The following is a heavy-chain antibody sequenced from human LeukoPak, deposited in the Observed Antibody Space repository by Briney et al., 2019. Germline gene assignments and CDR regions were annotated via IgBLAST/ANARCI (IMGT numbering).Heavy chain of an antibody. V-gene: IGHV3-48*01. CDR1: GFTFSGFS. D-gene: IGHD2/OR15-2a*01. CDR3: ARVLIALGY. J-gene: IGHJ4*02. Sequence: GGSLRLSCAASGFTFSGFSMNWVRQAPGKGLEWVSYISSSRSTIYYADSVKGRFTISRDNAKNSLYLQMNSLRAEDTAVYYCARVLIALGYWGQGTLVTVSS. CDR2: ISSSRSTI.